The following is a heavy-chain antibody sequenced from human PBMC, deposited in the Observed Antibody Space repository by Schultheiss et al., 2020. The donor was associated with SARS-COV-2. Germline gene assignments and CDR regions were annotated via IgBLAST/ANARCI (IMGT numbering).Heavy chain of an antibody. J-gene: IGHJ3*02. CDR3: AKGVSSSLTPDAFDI. CDR2: LSGRGGST. Sequence: GGSLRLSCAASGFSFRNYAMSWVRQAPGKGLEWVSDLSGRGGSTYYADSVKGRFTISRDISKNTLYLQMNSLRAEDTAIYYCAKGVSSSLTPDAFDIWGQGTMVTVSS. CDR1: GFSFRNYA. D-gene: IGHD6-13*01. V-gene: IGHV3-23*01.